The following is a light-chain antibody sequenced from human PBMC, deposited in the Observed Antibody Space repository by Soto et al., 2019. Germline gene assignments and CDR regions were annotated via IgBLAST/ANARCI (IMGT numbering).Light chain of an antibody. V-gene: IGKV1-39*01. Sequence: DIQMTQSPSSLSSSVGNRVTVTCRASQSISTYLNWYQQKPGKAPKVLIFATSSLQSGVPSRFSGSRSGTDFTLTISSLQPEDFASYYCQQTYNTPWTFGQGNKV. J-gene: IGKJ1*01. CDR2: ATS. CDR3: QQTYNTPWT. CDR1: QSISTY.